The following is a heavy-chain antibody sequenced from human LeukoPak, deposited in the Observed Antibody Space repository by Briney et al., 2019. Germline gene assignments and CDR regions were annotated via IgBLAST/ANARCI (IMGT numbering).Heavy chain of an antibody. Sequence: SGTLSLSCTVSGGSISSYYWSWIRQPPGKGLEWIGSICYSGSNNYNPSLKSRVTISVDTSKNQFSLKLSSVTAADTAVYYCAREGNDGDYDHYYYYMDVWGKGTTVTISS. CDR2: ICYSGSN. CDR1: GGSISSYY. V-gene: IGHV4-59*01. CDR3: AREGNDGDYDHYYYYMDV. D-gene: IGHD4-17*01. J-gene: IGHJ6*03.